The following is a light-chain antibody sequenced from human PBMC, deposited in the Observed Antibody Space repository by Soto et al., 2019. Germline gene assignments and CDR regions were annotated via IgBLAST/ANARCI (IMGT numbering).Light chain of an antibody. J-gene: IGLJ2*01. CDR2: DVS. CDR1: SSDVGTYNY. CDR3: CSYAGGYTHAV. Sequence: QSVLTQPRSVSGPPGQSVCISCSGTSSDVGTYNYVSWYQQHPGKAPKLMIYDVSKRPSGVPDRFSGSKSGNTASLTISGLQAEDEADYYCCSYAGGYTHAVFGGGTKLTVL. V-gene: IGLV2-11*01.